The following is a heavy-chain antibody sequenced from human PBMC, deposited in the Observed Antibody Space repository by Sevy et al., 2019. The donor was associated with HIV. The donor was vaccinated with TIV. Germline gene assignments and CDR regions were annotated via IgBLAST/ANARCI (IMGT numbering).Heavy chain of an antibody. CDR3: AKTAGLGYCSGGSCYSAVY. CDR1: GFTFSSYA. Sequence: GGSLRLSCAASGFTFSSYAMSWVRQAPGKGLEWVSAISGSGGSTYYADSVKGRFTISRDNSKNTLYLQMNSLRAEDTAVYYCAKTAGLGYCSGGSCYSAVYWGQGTLVTVSS. J-gene: IGHJ4*02. CDR2: ISGSGGST. V-gene: IGHV3-23*01. D-gene: IGHD2-15*01.